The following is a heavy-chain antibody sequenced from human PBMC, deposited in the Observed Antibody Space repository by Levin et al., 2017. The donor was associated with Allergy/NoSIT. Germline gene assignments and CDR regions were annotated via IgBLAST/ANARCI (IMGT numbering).Heavy chain of an antibody. CDR3: AGPGVSDAFDI. CDR1: GGSISSYY. CDR2: IYYSGST. D-gene: IGHD3-3*01. V-gene: IGHV4-59*01. J-gene: IGHJ3*02. Sequence: SETLSLTCTVSGGSISSYYWSWIRQPPGKGLEWIGYIYYSGSTNYNPSLKSRVTISVDTSKNQFSLKLSSVTAADTAVYYCAGPGVSDAFDIWGQGTMVTVSA.